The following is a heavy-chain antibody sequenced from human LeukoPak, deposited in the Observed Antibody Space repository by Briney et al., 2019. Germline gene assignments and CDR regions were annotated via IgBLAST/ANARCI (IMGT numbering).Heavy chain of an antibody. D-gene: IGHD2-8*01. CDR3: AKDVNRYCTNGVCYLDY. CDR1: GFTFSSYT. J-gene: IGHJ4*02. Sequence: GGSLRLSCAASGFTFSSYTMHWVRQAPGKGLEWVAIIFYDATNKYYADSVKGRFTISRDNSKNTLYLQMNGLRPEDTAVYYCAKDVNRYCTNGVCYLDYWGQGTLVTVSS. CDR2: IFYDATNK. V-gene: IGHV3-30-3*01.